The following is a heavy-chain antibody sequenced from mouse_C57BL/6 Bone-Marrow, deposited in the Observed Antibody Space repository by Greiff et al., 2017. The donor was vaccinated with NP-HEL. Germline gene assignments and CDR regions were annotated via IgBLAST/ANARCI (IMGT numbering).Heavy chain of an antibody. CDR3: ASLTGTRAMDY. V-gene: IGHV5-4*03. J-gene: IGHJ4*01. Sequence: EVKVEESGGGLVKPGGSLKLSCAASGFTFSSYAMSWVRQTPEKRLEWVATISDGGSYTYYPDNVKGRFTISRDNAKNNLYLQMSHLKSEDTAMYYCASLTGTRAMDYWGQGTSVTVSS. D-gene: IGHD4-1*01. CDR2: ISDGGSYT. CDR1: GFTFSSYA.